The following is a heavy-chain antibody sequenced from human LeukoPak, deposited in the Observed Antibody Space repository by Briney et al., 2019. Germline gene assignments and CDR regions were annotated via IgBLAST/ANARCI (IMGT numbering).Heavy chain of an antibody. CDR3: ARSVDIVATIDY. J-gene: IGHJ4*02. D-gene: IGHD5-12*01. CDR2: IYYSGST. V-gene: IGHV4-61*01. CDR1: GGSVSSGSYY. Sequence: PPETLSLTCTVSGGSVSSGSYYWSWIRQPPGKGLEWIGYIYYSGSTNYNPSLKSRVTISVDTSKNQFSLKLSSVTAADTAVYYCARSVDIVATIDYWGQGTLVTVSS.